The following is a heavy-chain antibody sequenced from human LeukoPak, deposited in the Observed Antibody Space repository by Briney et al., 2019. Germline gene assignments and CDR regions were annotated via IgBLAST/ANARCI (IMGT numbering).Heavy chain of an antibody. D-gene: IGHD3-22*01. CDR1: GGSFSGYY. CDR2: INHSGST. J-gene: IGHJ4*02. Sequence: PSETLSLTCAVYGGSFSGYYWSWIRQPPGEGLEWIGEINHSGSTNYNPSLKSRVTISVDTSKNQFSLKLSSVTAADTAVYYCARERRGGRYYYDSSGYHRPYHYLDYWGQGTLVTVSS. CDR3: ARERRGGRYYYDSSGYHRPYHYLDY. V-gene: IGHV4-34*01.